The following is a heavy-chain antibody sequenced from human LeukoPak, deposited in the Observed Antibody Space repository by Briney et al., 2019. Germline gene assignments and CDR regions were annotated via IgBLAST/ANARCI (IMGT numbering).Heavy chain of an antibody. CDR2: ISTSGST. V-gene: IGHV4-4*09. J-gene: IGHJ5*02. D-gene: IGHD6-6*01. CDR1: GGPISSYY. CDR3: ARQEYSSPLYNWFDP. Sequence: SETLSLTCTVSGGPISSYYWSWIRQPPGKGLEWIGYISTSGSTIYNPSLKSRVTISTDTSKNQFSLKLSSVTAADTAVYYCARQEYSSPLYNWFDPWGQGTLVTVSS.